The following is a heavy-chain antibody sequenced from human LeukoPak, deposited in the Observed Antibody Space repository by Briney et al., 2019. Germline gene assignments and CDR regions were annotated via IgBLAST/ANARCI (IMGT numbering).Heavy chain of an antibody. CDR3: ARTLRTNYDFWSGTIDY. J-gene: IGHJ4*02. Sequence: GASVKVSCKASGYTFTSYGISWVRQAPGQGLEWMGGIIPIFGTANYAQKFQGRVTITADESTSTAYMELSSLRSEDTAVYYCARTLRTNYDFWSGTIDYWGQGTLVTVSS. CDR2: IIPIFGTA. D-gene: IGHD3-3*01. V-gene: IGHV1-69*13. CDR1: GYTFTSYG.